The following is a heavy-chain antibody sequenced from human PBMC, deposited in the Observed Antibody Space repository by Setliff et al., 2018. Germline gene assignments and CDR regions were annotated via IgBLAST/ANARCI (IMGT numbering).Heavy chain of an antibody. V-gene: IGHV5-51*01. Sequence: GESLKISCKASGYIFTNYWIGWVRQMPGKGLEWMGVIYPGDSDTRYSPSFQGQVTISAAKSINTAYLQWSSLKASDTAIYYCTGHEDRNKCTSSSCYRENDAFDVWGQGAMVTVSS. J-gene: IGHJ3*01. CDR3: TGHEDRNKCTSSSCYRENDAFDV. CDR1: GYIFTNYW. D-gene: IGHD2-2*01. CDR2: IYPGDSDT.